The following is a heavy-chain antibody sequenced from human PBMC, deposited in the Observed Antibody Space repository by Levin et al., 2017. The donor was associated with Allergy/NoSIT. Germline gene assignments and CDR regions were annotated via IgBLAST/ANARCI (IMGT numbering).Heavy chain of an antibody. CDR2: INHSGST. V-gene: IGHV4-34*01. D-gene: IGHD1-1*01. J-gene: IGHJ6*03. Sequence: SETLSLTCAVYGGSFSGYYWSWIRQPPGKGLEWIGEINHSGSTNYNPSLKSRVTISVDTSKNQFSLKLSSVTAADTAVYYCARLEEGGPYDYYMDVWGKGTTVTVSS. CDR1: GGSFSGYY. CDR3: ARLEEGGPYDYYMDV.